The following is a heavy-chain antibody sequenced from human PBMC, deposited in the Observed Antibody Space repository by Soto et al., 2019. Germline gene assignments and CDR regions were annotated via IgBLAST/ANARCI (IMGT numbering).Heavy chain of an antibody. CDR1: GFTFRSYA. V-gene: IGHV3-23*01. Sequence: GGSLRLSCVASGFTFRSYAMSWVRRAPGKGLEWVSGISGSGGSTYYADSVKGRFTISRDNSKNTLYLQMNSLRAEDTAIYYCAKYYYDASGYRNPGYWGQGTLVTVSS. CDR3: AKYYYDASGYRNPGY. CDR2: ISGSGGST. D-gene: IGHD3-22*01. J-gene: IGHJ4*02.